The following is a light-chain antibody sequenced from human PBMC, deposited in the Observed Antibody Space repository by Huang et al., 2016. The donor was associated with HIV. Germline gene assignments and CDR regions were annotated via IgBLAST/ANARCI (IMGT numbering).Light chain of an antibody. V-gene: IGKV1-39*01. CDR1: QIIASY. CDR2: AAS. J-gene: IGKJ5*01. CDR3: QQCYSTPPT. Sequence: IQVTQSPSSLSASVGDRVTITCRASQIIASYVDWYQQKPGKAPKVLIYAASNLQSGVPSRFSGSGSGTDFTLTITNLQPEDFATYYWQQCYSTPPTFGQGTRLEI.